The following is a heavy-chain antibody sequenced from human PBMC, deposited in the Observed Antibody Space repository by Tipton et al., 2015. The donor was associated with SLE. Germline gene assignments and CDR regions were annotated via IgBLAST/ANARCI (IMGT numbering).Heavy chain of an antibody. D-gene: IGHD6-19*01. CDR1: GGSISSYY. Sequence: PGLVKPSETLSLTCTVSGGSISSYYWSWIRQPPGKGLEWIGYIYYSGSTNYNPSLKSRVTISVDTSKNQFSLKLSSVTAADTAVYYCARERPAVVDYWGQGTLVTVSS. J-gene: IGHJ4*02. CDR3: ARERPAVVDY. V-gene: IGHV4-59*01. CDR2: IYYSGST.